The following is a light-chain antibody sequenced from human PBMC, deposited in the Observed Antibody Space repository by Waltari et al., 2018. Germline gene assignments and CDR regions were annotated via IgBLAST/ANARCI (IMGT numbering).Light chain of an antibody. CDR1: QSVLYNSDNKNY. Sequence: DIVMTQSPVSLAVSLGERATISCKSSQSVLYNSDNKNYVSWFQQTAGQPPKLLIYCASTRESGVPDRFSGSGSGTDFTLTINNVKAEDVAVYFCLQYYSRPYTFGQGTKLDIK. CDR2: CAS. J-gene: IGKJ2*01. CDR3: LQYYSRPYT. V-gene: IGKV4-1*01.